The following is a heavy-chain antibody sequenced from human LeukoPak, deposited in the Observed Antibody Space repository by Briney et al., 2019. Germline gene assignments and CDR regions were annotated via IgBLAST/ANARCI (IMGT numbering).Heavy chain of an antibody. J-gene: IGHJ6*02. V-gene: IGHV1-8*01. D-gene: IGHD5-18*01. CDR1: GYTFTSYD. Sequence: GASVKVSCKASGYTFTSYDINWVRQATGQGLEWMGWMNPNSGNTGYAQKLQRRVTMTRNTSISTAYMELSSLRSEDTAVYYCARVRYSYGFRYYGMDVWGQGTTVTVSS. CDR2: MNPNSGNT. CDR3: ARVRYSYGFRYYGMDV.